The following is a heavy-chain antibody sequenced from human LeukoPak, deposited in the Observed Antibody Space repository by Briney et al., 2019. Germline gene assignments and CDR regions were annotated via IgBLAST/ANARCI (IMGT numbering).Heavy chain of an antibody. CDR1: GFTFSSYA. Sequence: GGSLRLSCAASGFTFSSYAMSWVRQAPGKGLEWVSIISGSGSGTYYADSVKGRFTISRGNSKNRLYLQINSLRAEDTAVYYCAKVDNSYDYWGQGTLVTVSS. J-gene: IGHJ4*02. V-gene: IGHV3-23*01. D-gene: IGHD1-14*01. CDR2: ISGSGSGT. CDR3: AKVDNSYDY.